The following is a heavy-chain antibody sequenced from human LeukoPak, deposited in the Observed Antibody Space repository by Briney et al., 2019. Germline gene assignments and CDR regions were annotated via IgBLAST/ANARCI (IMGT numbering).Heavy chain of an antibody. D-gene: IGHD1-26*01. CDR1: GYTLTELS. V-gene: IGHV1-24*01. CDR3: AQLVGATGTDY. Sequence: GASVKVSCKVSGYTLTELSMHWVRQAPGKGLEWMGGFDPEDGETIYAQKFQGRVTTTEHTATDTAYMELSSLRSEDTAVYYCAQLVGATGTDYWGQGTLVTVSS. CDR2: FDPEDGET. J-gene: IGHJ4*02.